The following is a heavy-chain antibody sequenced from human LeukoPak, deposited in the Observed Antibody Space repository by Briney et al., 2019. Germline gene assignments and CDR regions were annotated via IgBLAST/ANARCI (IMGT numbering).Heavy chain of an antibody. V-gene: IGHV4-59*01. CDR3: ARATDYYDSSGIDP. J-gene: IGHJ5*02. Sequence: SETLSLTCTVSGGSISSYYWSWIRQPPGKGVEWIGYIYYRGSTNYNPSLKSRVTISVDTSKNQFSLKLSSVTAADTAVYYCARATDYYDSSGIDPWGQGTLVTVSS. CDR2: IYYRGST. CDR1: GGSISSYY. D-gene: IGHD3-22*01.